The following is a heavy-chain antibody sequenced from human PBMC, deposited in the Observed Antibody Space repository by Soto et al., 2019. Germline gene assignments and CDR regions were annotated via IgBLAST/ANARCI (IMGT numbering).Heavy chain of an antibody. CDR1: GYTFTSYA. Sequence: GASVKVSCKASGYTFTSYAMNWVRQAPGQRLEWMGWINAGNGNTKYSQKFQGRITITADESTSTAYMELSSLRSEDTAVYYCARDRIVGATGYYYGMDVWGQGTTVTVSS. CDR2: INAGNGNT. D-gene: IGHD1-26*01. CDR3: ARDRIVGATGYYYGMDV. V-gene: IGHV1-3*01. J-gene: IGHJ6*02.